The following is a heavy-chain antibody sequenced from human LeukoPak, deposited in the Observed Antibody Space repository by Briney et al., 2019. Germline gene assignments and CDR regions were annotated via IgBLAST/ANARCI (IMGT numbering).Heavy chain of an antibody. D-gene: IGHD3-10*01. Sequence: SETLSLTCTVSGGSVSSGSYYRSWIRQPPGKGLEWIAYIYYSGSANYNPSLKSRVTISVDTSKNQFSLKLRSVTAADTAVYYCAGWALGGPTPGDFDYWGQGTLVTVSS. CDR2: IYYSGSA. V-gene: IGHV4-61*01. CDR1: GGSVSSGSYY. CDR3: AGWALGGPTPGDFDY. J-gene: IGHJ4*02.